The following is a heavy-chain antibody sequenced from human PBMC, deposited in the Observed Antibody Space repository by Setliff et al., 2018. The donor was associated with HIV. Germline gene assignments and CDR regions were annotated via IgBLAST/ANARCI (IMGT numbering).Heavy chain of an antibody. J-gene: IGHJ4*02. CDR3: ARNGPASRIDY. D-gene: IGHD2-15*01. Sequence: SETLSLTCAVSGGSISSHYWSWIRLPPGKGLEWIGTIYYNGNTNYNPSLKSRVAISVDTSKNQFSLKLSSVTAADTAMYYCARNGPASRIDYWGQGTLVTVS. CDR1: GGSISSHY. CDR2: IYYNGNT. V-gene: IGHV4-59*11.